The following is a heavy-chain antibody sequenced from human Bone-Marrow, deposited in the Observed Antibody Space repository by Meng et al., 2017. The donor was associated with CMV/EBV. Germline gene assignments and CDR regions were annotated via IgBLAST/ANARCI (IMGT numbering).Heavy chain of an antibody. V-gene: IGHV1-69*01. CDR3: AREGVVAADNWFDP. CDR1: GGTFSSYA. D-gene: IGHD2-15*01. J-gene: IGHJ5*02. CDR2: IIPIFGTA. Sequence: QVLLWASACEVRKPGSSVKVSCKASGGTFSSYAISWVRQAPGQGLEWMGGIIPIFGTANYAQKFQGRVTITADESTSTAYMELSSLRSDDTAVYYCAREGVVAADNWFDPWGQGTLVTVSS.